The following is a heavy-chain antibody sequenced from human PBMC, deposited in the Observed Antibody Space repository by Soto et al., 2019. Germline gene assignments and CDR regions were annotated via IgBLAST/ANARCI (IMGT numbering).Heavy chain of an antibody. CDR1: GGSFSGYH. CDR2: INHSGFN. CDR3: ARGGFNGVEYYFDY. Sequence: QVQLQQWGAGLLKPSETLSLTCAVYGGSFSGYHWSWIRQPPGKGLEWIGEINHSGFNKYTPSLASRVTISVDTSKNQFSLSLSSLAAADTAVYFCARGGFNGVEYYFDYWGQGTLVTVSS. D-gene: IGHD2-8*01. V-gene: IGHV4-34*01. J-gene: IGHJ4*02.